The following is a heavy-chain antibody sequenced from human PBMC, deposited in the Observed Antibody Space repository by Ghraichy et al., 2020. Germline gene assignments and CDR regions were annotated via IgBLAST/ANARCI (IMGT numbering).Heavy chain of an antibody. CDR3: ARERERYYYGSGSHDAFDI. J-gene: IGHJ3*02. V-gene: IGHV1-18*04. Sequence: ASVKVSCKASGYTFTSYGISWVRQAPGQGLEWMGWISAYNGNTNYAQKLQGRVTMTTDTSTSTAYMELRSLRSDDTAVYYCARERERYYYGSGSHDAFDIWGQETMVTVSS. CDR2: ISAYNGNT. CDR1: GYTFTSYG. D-gene: IGHD3-10*01.